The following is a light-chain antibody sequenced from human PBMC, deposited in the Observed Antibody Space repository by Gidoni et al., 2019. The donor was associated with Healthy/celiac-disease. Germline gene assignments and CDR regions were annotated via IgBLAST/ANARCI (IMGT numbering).Light chain of an antibody. CDR1: SRRSYY. V-gene: IGLV3-19*01. CDR3: NSRDSSGNHLRV. J-gene: IGLJ2*01. CDR2: GKN. Sequence: SSELTQDPAVSVALGQTVRITCHGDSRRSYYASWYQQKPGQAPVLVTYGKNNRPSGIPDRFSGSSSGNTASLTITGAQAEDEADYYCNSRDSSGNHLRVFGGGTKLTVL.